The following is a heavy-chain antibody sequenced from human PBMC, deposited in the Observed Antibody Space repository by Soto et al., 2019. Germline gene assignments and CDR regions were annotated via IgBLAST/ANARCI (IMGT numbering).Heavy chain of an antibody. CDR2: INQDGSEK. D-gene: IGHD6-13*01. V-gene: IGHV3-7*05. CDR3: ARDGSSSWYSYYYNGMDV. Sequence: EVQLVESGGGLVQPGGSLRLSCAASGFTFSSYWMSWVRQAPGKGLEWVDNINQDGSEKFYVDSVKGRFTISRDNAKKSLYLQMNTLRVEDTAVYYCARDGSSSWYSYYYNGMDVWGQGTTVTVSS. CDR1: GFTFSSYW. J-gene: IGHJ6*02.